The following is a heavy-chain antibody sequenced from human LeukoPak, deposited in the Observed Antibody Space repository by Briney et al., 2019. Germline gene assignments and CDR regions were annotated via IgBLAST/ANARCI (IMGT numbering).Heavy chain of an antibody. V-gene: IGHV3-74*01. J-gene: IGHJ4*02. CDR2: INGDGSST. D-gene: IGHD1-26*01. CDR3: ALIVGDTAV. CDR1: EFTFSNYW. Sequence: GGSLRLSCAASEFTFSNYWIHWVRQAPGKGLVWVSRINGDGSSTKYADSVKGRFTISRDNAKNTLYLQMSSLRLEDTAVYYCALIVGDTAVWGQGTLVTVSS.